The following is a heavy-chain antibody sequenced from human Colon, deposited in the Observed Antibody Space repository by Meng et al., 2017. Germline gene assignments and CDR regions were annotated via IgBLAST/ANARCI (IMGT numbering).Heavy chain of an antibody. CDR2: ARIDYTNT. Sequence: QVRVEESGPGLEKPSEPLSVICDASGASVRSHYHQWGRLRPPPGKGREWIGYARIDYTNTNHNPPLKSRVNVSLDTSKNQFSLNVMSVTAADTAVYYCARDYGGSLDFWGQGILVTVSS. CDR3: ARDYGGSLDF. J-gene: IGHJ4*02. CDR1: GASVRSHYHQ. D-gene: IGHD3-16*01. V-gene: IGHV4-61*01.